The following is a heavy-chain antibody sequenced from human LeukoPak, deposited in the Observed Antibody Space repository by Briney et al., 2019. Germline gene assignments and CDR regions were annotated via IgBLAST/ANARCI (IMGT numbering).Heavy chain of an antibody. CDR3: ARGQRDVVVVAATPYYYYYGMDV. Sequence: SETLSLTCIVSGVSISTSAYYWGWIRQPPGEGLQWIGSIYYSGNTYYNSSLKSRVTISVDTSKNQFSLKLSSVTAPDTAVYYCARGQRDVVVVAATPYYYYYGMDVWGQGTTVTVSS. J-gene: IGHJ6*02. V-gene: IGHV4-39*07. CDR2: IYYSGNT. D-gene: IGHD2-15*01. CDR1: GVSISTSAYY.